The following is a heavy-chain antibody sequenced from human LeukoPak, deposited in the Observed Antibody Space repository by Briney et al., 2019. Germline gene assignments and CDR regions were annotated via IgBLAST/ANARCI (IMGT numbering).Heavy chain of an antibody. Sequence: GRSLRLSCAASGFTFSSYGMHWVRQAPGKGLEWVAVISYDGSNKYYADSVKGRFTISRDNSKNTLYLQMNSLRAEDTAVYYCAKGQGYSSSGSWFVAEYFQHWGQGTLVTVSS. CDR2: ISYDGSNK. CDR1: GFTFSSYG. J-gene: IGHJ1*01. V-gene: IGHV3-30*18. CDR3: AKGQGYSSSGSWFVAEYFQH. D-gene: IGHD6-13*01.